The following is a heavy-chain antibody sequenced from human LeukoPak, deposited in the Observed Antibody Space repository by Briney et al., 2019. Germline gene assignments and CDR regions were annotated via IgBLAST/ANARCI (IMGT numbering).Heavy chain of an antibody. J-gene: IGHJ4*02. Sequence: GGSLRLSCAASGFTVSSNYMSWVRQAPGRGLEWVSVIYSGGSTYYADSVKGRFTISRDNSKNTLFLQMNSLRAGDTAVYYCARGTVTMVDYWGQGTLVTVSS. CDR2: IYSGGST. D-gene: IGHD3-10*01. CDR1: GFTVSSNY. CDR3: ARGTVTMVDY. V-gene: IGHV3-66*01.